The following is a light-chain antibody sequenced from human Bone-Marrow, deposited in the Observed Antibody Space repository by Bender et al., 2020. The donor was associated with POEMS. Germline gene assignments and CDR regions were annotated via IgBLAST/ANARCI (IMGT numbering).Light chain of an antibody. CDR2: ADT. Sequence: QSVLTQPPSVSGAPGQRVIISCTGSASNFGSHYDVHWYQQVPGTAPKLLIYADTNRPSGVPDRFSGSKSGTSASLAITGLQTEDEADYYCQSYDSSLNSWVFGGGTRLTVL. J-gene: IGLJ3*02. CDR1: ASNFGSHYD. CDR3: QSYDSSLNSWV. V-gene: IGLV1-40*01.